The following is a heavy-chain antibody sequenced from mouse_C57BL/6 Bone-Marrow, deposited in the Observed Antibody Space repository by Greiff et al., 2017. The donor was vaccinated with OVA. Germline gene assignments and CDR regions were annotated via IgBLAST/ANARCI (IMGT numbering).Heavy chain of an antibody. CDR3: ARHGDYSNYDYYAMDY. CDR2: ISNLAYSI. J-gene: IGHJ4*01. V-gene: IGHV5-15*01. D-gene: IGHD2-5*01. Sequence: EVQRVESGGGLVQPGGSLKLSCAASGFTFSDYGMAWVRQAPRKGPEWVAFISNLAYSIYYADTVTGRFTISRENAKNTLYLEMSSLRSEDTAMYYCARHGDYSNYDYYAMDYWGQGTSVTVSS. CDR1: GFTFSDYG.